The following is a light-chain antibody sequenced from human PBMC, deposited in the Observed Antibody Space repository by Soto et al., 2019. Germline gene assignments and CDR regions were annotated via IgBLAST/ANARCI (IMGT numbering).Light chain of an antibody. V-gene: IGLV8-61*01. Sequence: QTVVTQEPSFSVSPGGTVTLTCGLTSGSVSTRNYPSWYQQIPGQAPRTLIYNTNTRSSGVPDRFSGSILGNKAALTIAGAQAEYESDYYCVLYVGSGSHGVFGGGTKLTVL. CDR3: VLYVGSGSHGV. J-gene: IGLJ3*02. CDR2: NTN. CDR1: SGSVSTRNY.